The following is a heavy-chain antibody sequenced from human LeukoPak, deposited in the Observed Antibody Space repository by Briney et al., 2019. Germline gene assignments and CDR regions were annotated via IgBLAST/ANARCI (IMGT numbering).Heavy chain of an antibody. D-gene: IGHD3-10*01. V-gene: IGHV1-2*02. J-gene: IGHJ4*02. CDR3: ARDLRLITMVRGVNPVDY. CDR2: INPNSGGT. Sequence: ASVKVSCKASGYTFTSYYMHWVRQAPGQGLEWMGWINPNSGGTNYAQKFQGRVTMTRDTSISTAYMELSRLRSDDTAVYYCARDLRLITMVRGVNPVDYWSQGTLVTVSS. CDR1: GYTFTSYY.